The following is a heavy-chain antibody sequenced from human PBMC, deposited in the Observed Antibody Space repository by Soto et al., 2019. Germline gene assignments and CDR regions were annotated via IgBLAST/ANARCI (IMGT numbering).Heavy chain of an antibody. J-gene: IGHJ4*02. CDR2: IFYSGNN. CDR3: ARVFPSYCGGDCANVDS. Sequence: QVQLQESSPGLVRPSETLSLTCTVSGGSVNSYYWNWIRQTPGKGPEWIGYIFYSGNNNSNPSLKSRASMSVDMSKSQFSLRLSSLTAADTAVYYCARVFPSYCGGDCANVDSWGQGILVTVSS. V-gene: IGHV4-59*02. D-gene: IGHD2-21*02. CDR1: GGSVNSYY.